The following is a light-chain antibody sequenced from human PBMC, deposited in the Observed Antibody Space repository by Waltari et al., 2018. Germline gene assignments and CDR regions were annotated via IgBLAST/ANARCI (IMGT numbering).Light chain of an antibody. J-gene: IGLJ2*01. V-gene: IGLV2-11*01. Sequence: QSALTQPRSVSGSPGQSVTISCTGTSSDVGGYNYVSWYQQHPGKAPKLMIYDVSKRPSVVPDRFSGSKSGNTASLTISGLQAEDEADYYCCSYAGSYTFVFGGGTKLTVL. CDR3: CSYAGSYTFV. CDR2: DVS. CDR1: SSDVGGYNY.